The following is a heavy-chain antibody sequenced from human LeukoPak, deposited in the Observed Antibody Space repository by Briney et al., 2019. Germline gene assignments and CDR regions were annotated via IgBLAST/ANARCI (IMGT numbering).Heavy chain of an antibody. CDR3: AREYSSSWLRNENHDAFDI. J-gene: IGHJ3*02. Sequence: SVKVSCKASGGTFSIYAISWVRQAPGQGLEWMGGIIPIFGTANYAQKFQGRVTITADESTSTAYMELSSLRSEDTAVYYCAREYSSSWLRNENHDAFDIWGQGTMVTVSS. CDR1: GGTFSIYA. V-gene: IGHV1-69*13. CDR2: IIPIFGTA. D-gene: IGHD6-13*01.